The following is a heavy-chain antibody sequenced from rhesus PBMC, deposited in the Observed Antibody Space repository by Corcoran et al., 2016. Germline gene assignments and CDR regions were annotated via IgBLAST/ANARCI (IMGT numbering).Heavy chain of an antibody. V-gene: IGHV3-11*01. Sequence: EVQLAESGGGLVQPGGSLRLPCGASGFPVSSHWVGWVRQGPGKGLGWLSDIYVSTMYYGYSVKGRFTVSRDNAKNSLYLQMNSLRAEDTAVYYCTRGGGGWSDPPYYFDYWGQGVLVTVSS. CDR3: TRGGGGWSDPPYYFDY. CDR2: IYVSTM. CDR1: GFPVSSHW. D-gene: IGHD6-37*01. J-gene: IGHJ4*01.